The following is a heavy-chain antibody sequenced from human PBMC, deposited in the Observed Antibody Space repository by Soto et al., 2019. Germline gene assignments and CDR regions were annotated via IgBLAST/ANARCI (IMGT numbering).Heavy chain of an antibody. CDR3: ARDSSGWYYAMDV. V-gene: IGHV3-30-3*01. D-gene: IGHD6-19*01. CDR2: VSYDGSNK. CDR1: GFTFSSYA. J-gene: IGHJ6*02. Sequence: GGSLRLSCAASGFTFSSYAMHWARQAPGKGLEWVAVVSYDGSNKYYADSVKGRFTISKDNSKNTLYLQMNSLRAEDTAVYYCARDSSGWYYAMDVWGQGTTVTVSS.